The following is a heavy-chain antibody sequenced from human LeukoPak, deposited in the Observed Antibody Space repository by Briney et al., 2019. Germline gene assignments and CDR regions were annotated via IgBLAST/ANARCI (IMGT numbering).Heavy chain of an antibody. Sequence: ASVKVSCKASGYTFTSYDINWVRQATGQGLEWMGWMNPNSGNTGYAQKFQGRVTMTRNTSISTAYMELSSLRSEDTAVYYCARGLTTYYDILTGYYMHYYYYGMDVWGQGTTVTVSS. CDR1: GYTFTSYD. V-gene: IGHV1-8*01. CDR2: MNPNSGNT. D-gene: IGHD3-9*01. CDR3: ARGLTTYYDILTGYYMHYYYYGMDV. J-gene: IGHJ6*02.